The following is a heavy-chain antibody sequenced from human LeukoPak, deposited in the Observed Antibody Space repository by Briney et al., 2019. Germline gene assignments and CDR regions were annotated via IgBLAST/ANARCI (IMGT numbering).Heavy chain of an antibody. Sequence: ASVKLSCKASGYTFTSYGISWVRQAPGQGLKWMGWISAYNGNTNYAQKLQGRVTMTTDTSTSTAYMELRSLRSDDTAVYYCARVPSNPNYDFWSGYYFDYWGQGTLVTVSS. CDR1: GYTFTSYG. D-gene: IGHD3-3*01. CDR2: ISAYNGNT. V-gene: IGHV1-18*01. CDR3: ARVPSNPNYDFWSGYYFDY. J-gene: IGHJ4*02.